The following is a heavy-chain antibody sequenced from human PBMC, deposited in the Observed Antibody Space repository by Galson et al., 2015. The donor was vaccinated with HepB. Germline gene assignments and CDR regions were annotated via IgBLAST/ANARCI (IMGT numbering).Heavy chain of an antibody. CDR3: ARGLIGGVVAATPDYYYYGMDV. J-gene: IGHJ6*02. V-gene: IGHV1-69*01. CDR1: GGTFSSYA. D-gene: IGHD2-15*01. Sequence: SCKASGGTFSSYAISWVRQAPGQGLEWMGGIIPTFGTANYAQKFQGRVTITADESTSTAYMELSSLRSEDTAVYYCARGLIGGVVAATPDYYYYGMDVWGQGTTVTVSS. CDR2: IIPTFGTA.